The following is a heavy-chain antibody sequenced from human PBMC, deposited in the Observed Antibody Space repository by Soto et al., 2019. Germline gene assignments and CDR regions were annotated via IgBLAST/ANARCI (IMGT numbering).Heavy chain of an antibody. D-gene: IGHD1-26*01. CDR2: ISSSSSYI. J-gene: IGHJ4*02. CDR3: ARDGRKTGAREGGYFFAY. CDR1: GFTFSSYS. Sequence: PGGSLRLSCAASGFTFSSYSMNWVRQAPGKGLEWVSSISSSSSYIYYADSVKGRFTISRDNAKNSLYLQMNSLRAEDTAVYYSARDGRKTGAREGGYFFAYWGQGTLVPVSS. V-gene: IGHV3-21*01.